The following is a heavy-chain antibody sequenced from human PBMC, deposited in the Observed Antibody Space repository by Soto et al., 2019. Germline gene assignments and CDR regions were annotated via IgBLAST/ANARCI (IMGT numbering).Heavy chain of an antibody. CDR3: VVLPSQYYFDY. V-gene: IGHV4-34*01. CDR2: INHSGST. J-gene: IGHJ4*02. CDR1: GGSFSGYY. Sequence: SETLSLTCAVDGGSFSGYYWSWIRQPPGKGLEWIGEINHSGSTNYNPSLKSRVTISVDTSKNQFSLKLSSVTAADTAVYYCVVLPSQYYFDYWGQGTLVTVSS. D-gene: IGHD2-15*01.